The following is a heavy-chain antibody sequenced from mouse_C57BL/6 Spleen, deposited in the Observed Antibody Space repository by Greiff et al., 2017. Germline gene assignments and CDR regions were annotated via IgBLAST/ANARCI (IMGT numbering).Heavy chain of an antibody. CDR3: ARQGYGYGDWYFDV. Sequence: LQQSGPGLVAPSQSLSITCTVSGFSLTSYGVHWVRQPPGKGLEWLVVIWSDGSTTYNSALKSRLSISKDNSKSQVFLKMNSLQTDDTAMYYCARQGYGYGDWYFDVWGTGTTVTVSS. J-gene: IGHJ1*03. D-gene: IGHD2-2*01. CDR1: GFSLTSYG. V-gene: IGHV2-6-1*01. CDR2: IWSDGST.